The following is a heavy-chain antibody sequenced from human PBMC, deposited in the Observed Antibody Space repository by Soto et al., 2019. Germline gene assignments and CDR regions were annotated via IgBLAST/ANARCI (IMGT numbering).Heavy chain of an antibody. Sequence: GGSLRLSCAASGFTFSSYGMHWVRQAPGKGLEWVAVIWYDGSNKYYADSVKGRFTISRDNSKNTLYLQMNSLRAEDTAVYYCARDNVDTAMPNNWFDPWGQGTLVTVSS. CDR2: IWYDGSNK. CDR3: ARDNVDTAMPNNWFDP. CDR1: GFTFSSYG. V-gene: IGHV3-33*01. J-gene: IGHJ5*02. D-gene: IGHD5-18*01.